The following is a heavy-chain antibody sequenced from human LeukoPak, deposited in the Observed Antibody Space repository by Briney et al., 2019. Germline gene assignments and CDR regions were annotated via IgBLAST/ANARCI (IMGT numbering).Heavy chain of an antibody. V-gene: IGHV1-2*06. CDR1: GYTFTGYY. J-gene: IGHJ3*02. D-gene: IGHD3-3*01. CDR2: INPNSGGT. Sequence: GASVKVSCKASGYTFTGYYMHWVRQAPGQGLEWMGRINPNSGGTNYAQKFQGRVTMTRDTSISTAYMELSRLRSDDTAVYYCARDYDFWSGYFNDAFDIWGQGTKVTVSS. CDR3: ARDYDFWSGYFNDAFDI.